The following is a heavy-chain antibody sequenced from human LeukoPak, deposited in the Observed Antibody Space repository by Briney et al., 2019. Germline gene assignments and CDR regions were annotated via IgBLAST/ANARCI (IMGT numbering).Heavy chain of an antibody. CDR1: GFIFSSYG. Sequence: GGSLRLSCVASGFIFSSYGMYWVRQAPRKGLEWISSISSSGKTTHYADSVQGRFTISRDDAKNSVYLQMNSLRAEDTAVYYCVRGKANYGSGSDVWGKGTTVTVSS. CDR2: ISSSGKTT. CDR3: VRGKANYGSGSDV. J-gene: IGHJ6*04. D-gene: IGHD3-10*01. V-gene: IGHV3-48*04.